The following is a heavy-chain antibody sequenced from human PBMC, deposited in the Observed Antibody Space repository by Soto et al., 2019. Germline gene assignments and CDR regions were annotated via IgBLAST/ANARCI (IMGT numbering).Heavy chain of an antibody. CDR1: GGSINTVNYF. Sequence: PSETLSLTCTVSGGSINTVNYFWSWIRQSPDKGLEWIGHIYNGGTTYNNPSLTSRVTISVDTSNNQFSLKLSSVSAADTAVYYFAFVYYGTKGYSLDPWGLGTLVTVSS. J-gene: IGHJ5*02. CDR3: AFVYYGTKGYSLDP. D-gene: IGHD3-10*01. CDR2: IYNGGTT. V-gene: IGHV4-30-4*01.